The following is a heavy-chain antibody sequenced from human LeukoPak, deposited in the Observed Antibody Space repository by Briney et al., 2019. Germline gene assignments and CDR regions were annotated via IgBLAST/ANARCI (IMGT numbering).Heavy chain of an antibody. CDR3: TTGGSGFDY. CDR2: IKSKTEGGTT. CDR1: GFTFSNAW. V-gene: IGHV3-15*01. Sequence: GGSLRLSCAASGFTFSNAWMSWVRQAPGKGLEWVGRIKSKTEGGTTDYAAPVKGRFTISRDDSKNTLYLQMNSLKTEDTAVYYCTTGGSGFDYWGQGTLVTVSS. D-gene: IGHD3-10*01. J-gene: IGHJ4*02.